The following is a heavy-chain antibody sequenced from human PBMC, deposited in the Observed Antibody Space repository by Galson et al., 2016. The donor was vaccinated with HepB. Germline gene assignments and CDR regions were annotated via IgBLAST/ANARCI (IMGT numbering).Heavy chain of an antibody. CDR3: ASSDWFRYFDY. V-gene: IGHV4-39*01. J-gene: IGHJ4*02. Sequence: SETLSLTCTVSGGSISSSNYYWGWIRQPPGKGLEWIGSIYYSGSTYYNPSLKSRVTMSVDTSKNQFSLKLSSVTAADTAVYYCASSDWFRYFDYWGQGTLGTVSS. D-gene: IGHD3-9*01. CDR2: IYYSGST. CDR1: GGSISSSNYY.